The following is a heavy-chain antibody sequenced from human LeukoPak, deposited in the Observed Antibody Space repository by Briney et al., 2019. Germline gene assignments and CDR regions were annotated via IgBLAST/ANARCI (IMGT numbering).Heavy chain of an antibody. D-gene: IGHD2-2*01. CDR3: VKEASRAYFDY. Sequence: PGGSLRLSCAPSVFTLSSSAMSCVRAAPRKGREWVSAISGSGGHTYYADSVKGRLTISRDNSKNTLYLQMSSLRVEDTAVYYCVKEASRAYFDYWGRGTLVSVSS. J-gene: IGHJ4*02. CDR1: VFTLSSSA. CDR2: ISGSGGHT. V-gene: IGHV3-23*01.